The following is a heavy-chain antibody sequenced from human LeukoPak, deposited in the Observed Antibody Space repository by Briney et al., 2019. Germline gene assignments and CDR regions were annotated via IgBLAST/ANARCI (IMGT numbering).Heavy chain of an antibody. CDR3: ARGADCSGGSCSSYFDY. D-gene: IGHD2-15*01. Sequence: ASVKVSCKASGYTFTSYGISWVRQAPGQGLEWVGWISAYNGNTNYAQKLQGRVTMTTDTSTSTAYMELRSLRSDDTAVYYCARGADCSGGSCSSYFDYWGQGTLVTVSS. CDR1: GYTFTSYG. J-gene: IGHJ4*02. CDR2: ISAYNGNT. V-gene: IGHV1-18*01.